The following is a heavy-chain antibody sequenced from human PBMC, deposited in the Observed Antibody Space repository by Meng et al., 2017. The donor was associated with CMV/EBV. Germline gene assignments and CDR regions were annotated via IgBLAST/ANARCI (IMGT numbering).Heavy chain of an antibody. V-gene: IGHV4-38-2*02. Sequence: SETLSLTCTVSGYSISSGYYWGWIRQPPGKGLEWIGSIYHSGSTYYNPSLKSRVTISVDTSKNQFSLNLTSVTAADTAVYYYARVTPSIVGATSFDYWGQGTLVTVSS. CDR3: ARVTPSIVGATSFDY. J-gene: IGHJ4*02. D-gene: IGHD1-26*01. CDR2: IYHSGST. CDR1: GYSISSGYY.